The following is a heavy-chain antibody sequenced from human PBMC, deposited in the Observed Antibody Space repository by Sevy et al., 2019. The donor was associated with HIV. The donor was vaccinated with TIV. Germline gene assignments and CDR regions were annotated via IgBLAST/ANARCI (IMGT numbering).Heavy chain of an antibody. Sequence: SETLSLTCTVSGGSISSYYWSWIRQPPGKGLEWIGYIYYSGSTNYNPSLKSRVTISVDTSKNQFYLKLSSVTAADTAVYYCARGLGYYGRDAFDIWGQGTMVTVSS. CDR2: IYYSGST. CDR3: ARGLGYYGRDAFDI. CDR1: GGSISSYY. V-gene: IGHV4-59*01. J-gene: IGHJ3*02. D-gene: IGHD3-10*01.